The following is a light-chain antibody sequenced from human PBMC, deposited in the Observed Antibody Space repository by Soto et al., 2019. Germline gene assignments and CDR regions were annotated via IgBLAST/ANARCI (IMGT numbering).Light chain of an antibody. Sequence: DILMTQSPSTLSASVGDRVTITCRASQSISSWLAWYQQKPGKAPNLLIYKASTLGSGVPSRFSGGGSGTEFTLTISSLQPDDFATYYCQQHSSSSPYTFGQGTKLEIK. CDR1: QSISSW. V-gene: IGKV1-5*03. CDR3: QQHSSSSPYT. J-gene: IGKJ2*01. CDR2: KAS.